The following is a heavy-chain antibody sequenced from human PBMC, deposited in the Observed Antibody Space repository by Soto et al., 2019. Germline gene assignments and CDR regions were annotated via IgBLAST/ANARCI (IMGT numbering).Heavy chain of an antibody. V-gene: IGHV3-48*02. CDR1: GFTFSSYS. Sequence: GSLRLSCAASGFTFSSYSMNWVRQAPGKGLEWVSYISSSSSTIYYADSVKGRFTISRDNAKNSLYLQMNSLRDEDTAVYYCARDFRLTTVVTPSAFDIWGQGTMVTVSS. D-gene: IGHD4-17*01. J-gene: IGHJ3*02. CDR3: ARDFRLTTVVTPSAFDI. CDR2: ISSSSSTI.